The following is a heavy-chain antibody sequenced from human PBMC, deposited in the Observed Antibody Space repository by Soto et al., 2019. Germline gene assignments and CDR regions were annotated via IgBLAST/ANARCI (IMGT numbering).Heavy chain of an antibody. CDR1: GFTFSSYS. J-gene: IGHJ4*02. CDR3: ATEAPIVVVPAARSGY. Sequence: GGSLRLSCAASGFTFSSYSMNWVRQAPGKGLEWVSSISSSSSYIYYADSVKGRFTISRDNAKNSLYLQMNSLRAEDTAVYYCATEAPIVVVPAARSGYWGQGTLVTVSS. V-gene: IGHV3-21*01. CDR2: ISSSSSYI. D-gene: IGHD2-2*01.